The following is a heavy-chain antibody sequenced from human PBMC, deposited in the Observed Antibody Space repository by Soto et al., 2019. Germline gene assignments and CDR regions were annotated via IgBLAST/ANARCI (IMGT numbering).Heavy chain of an antibody. CDR1: GFTFRNYD. CDR2: ISAAGDP. V-gene: IGHV3-13*05. J-gene: IGHJ6*02. CDR3: ARTDRDFYGLDV. Sequence: EVQLVESGGGLVQPGGSLRLSCEASGFTFRNYDMHWVRQGTGKGLEWVSGISAAGDPDYADSVEGRFTISRENAQNSFFLQLYSLRVGDTAVYYGARTDRDFYGLDVWGQGTTVIVSS.